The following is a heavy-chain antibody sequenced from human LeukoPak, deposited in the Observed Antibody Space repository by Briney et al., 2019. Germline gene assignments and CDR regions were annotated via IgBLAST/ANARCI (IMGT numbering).Heavy chain of an antibody. Sequence: ASVKVSCKASGYTFTSYYMHWVRQAPGQGLEWMGWINTYNGNTKYAQKVQGRVTMTTDTSTSTAYMEVRSLRSDDTALYYCARDLVHHRLLATNYNWFDPWGQGTLVTVSS. CDR1: GYTFTSYY. V-gene: IGHV1-18*04. J-gene: IGHJ5*02. CDR3: ARDLVHHRLLATNYNWFDP. D-gene: IGHD2-8*01. CDR2: INTYNGNT.